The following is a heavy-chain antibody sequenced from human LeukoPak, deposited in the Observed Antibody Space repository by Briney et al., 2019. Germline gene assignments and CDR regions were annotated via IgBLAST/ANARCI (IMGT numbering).Heavy chain of an antibody. CDR1: GGSFSGYY. Sequence: SETLSLTCAVYGGSFSGYYWSWIRQPPGKGLEWIGEINHSGSTNYNPSLRSRVTISIDTSKNQFSLKLSSVTAADTAVYYCARERREQLLPPYTRSVTYFDYWGQGTLVTVSS. CDR2: INHSGST. J-gene: IGHJ4*02. V-gene: IGHV4-34*01. CDR3: ARERREQLLPPYTRSVTYFDY. D-gene: IGHD2-2*01.